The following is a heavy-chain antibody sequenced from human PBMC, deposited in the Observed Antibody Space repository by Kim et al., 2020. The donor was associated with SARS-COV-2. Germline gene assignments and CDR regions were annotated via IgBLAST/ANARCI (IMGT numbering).Heavy chain of an antibody. D-gene: IGHD5-12*01. J-gene: IGHJ3*02. CDR1: GFTFSSYW. V-gene: IGHV3-7*03. CDR3: ARSSSGYGADAFDI. Sequence: GGSLRLSCAASGFTFSSYWMSWVRQAPGKGLEWVANIKQDGSEKYYVDSVKGRFTISRDNAKNSLYLQMNSLRAEDTAVYYCARSSSGYGADAFDIWGQGTMVTVSS. CDR2: IKQDGSEK.